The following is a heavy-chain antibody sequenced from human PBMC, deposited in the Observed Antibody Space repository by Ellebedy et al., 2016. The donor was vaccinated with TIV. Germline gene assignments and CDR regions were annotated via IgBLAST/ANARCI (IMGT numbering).Heavy chain of an antibody. J-gene: IGHJ3*02. D-gene: IGHD2-15*01. CDR3: ARPKRCSGGSCYTDAFDI. V-gene: IGHV3-30-3*01. CDR2: ISYDGSNK. CDR1: GFTFSSYA. Sequence: GESLKISXAASGFTFSSYAMHWVRQAPGKGLEWVAVISYDGSNKYYADSVKGRFTISRDNSKNTLYLQMNSLRAEDTAVYYCARPKRCSGGSCYTDAFDIWGQGTMVTVSS.